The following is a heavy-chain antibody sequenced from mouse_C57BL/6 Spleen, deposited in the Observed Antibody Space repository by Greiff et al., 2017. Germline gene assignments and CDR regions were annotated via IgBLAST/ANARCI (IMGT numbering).Heavy chain of an antibody. CDR3: ARSGGYYVGSWFAY. V-gene: IGHV1-54*01. CDR1: GYAFTNYL. Sequence: QVQLQQPGAELVRPGTSVKVSCKASGYAFTNYLIEWVKQRPGQGLEWIGVINPGSGGTNYNEKFKGKATLTADKSSSTAYMQLSSLTSEDSAVYFCARSGGYYVGSWFAYWGQGTLVTVSA. D-gene: IGHD2-3*01. J-gene: IGHJ3*01. CDR2: INPGSGGT.